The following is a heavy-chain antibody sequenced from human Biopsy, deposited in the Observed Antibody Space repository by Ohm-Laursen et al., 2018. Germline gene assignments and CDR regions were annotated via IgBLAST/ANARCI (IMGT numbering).Heavy chain of an antibody. CDR3: ARGPYGDNAGAFDV. D-gene: IGHD4/OR15-4a*01. J-gene: IGHJ3*01. CDR1: DKSINKYY. Sequence: SETLSLTCTVTDKSINKYYWSWLRQPAGKGLEYIGRILFSGDTNTDYNPSLKSRVTMSVDTSKNQFSLRLSSVTAADTATYFCARGPYGDNAGAFDVWGQGTVVTVSS. CDR2: ILFSGDT. V-gene: IGHV4-4*07.